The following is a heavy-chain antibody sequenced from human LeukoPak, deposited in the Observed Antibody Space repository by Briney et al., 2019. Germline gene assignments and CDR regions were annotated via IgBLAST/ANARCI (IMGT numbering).Heavy chain of an antibody. CDR3: TTDFYCGGDCYLGDY. CDR2: IKSKTDGGTT. V-gene: IGHV3-15*01. D-gene: IGHD2-21*02. CDR1: GFTFSNAW. J-gene: IGHJ4*02. Sequence: PGGSLGLSCAASGFTFSNAWMSWVRQAPGKGLEWVGRIKSKTDGGTTDYAAPVKGRFTISRDDSKNTLYLQMSSLKTEDTAVYYCTTDFYCGGDCYLGDYWGQGTLVTVSS.